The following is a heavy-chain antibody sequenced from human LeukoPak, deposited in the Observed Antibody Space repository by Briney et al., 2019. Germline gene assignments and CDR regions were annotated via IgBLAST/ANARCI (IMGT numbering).Heavy chain of an antibody. V-gene: IGHV1-18*01. D-gene: IGHD5-24*01. CDR1: GDTFTTYG. CDR3: AREGLEYYGMDV. CDR2: ISAYKGNT. Sequence: ASVKVSCKASGDTFTTYGITWVRQAPGQGLEWMGWISAYKGNTNYAQKFQGRVTMTTDTSTSTAYMELRSLRSDDTAVYYCAREGLEYYGMDVWGQGTTVTVSS. J-gene: IGHJ6*02.